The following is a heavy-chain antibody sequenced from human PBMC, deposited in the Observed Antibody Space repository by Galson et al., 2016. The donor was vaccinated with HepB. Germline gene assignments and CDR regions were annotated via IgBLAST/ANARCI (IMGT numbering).Heavy chain of an antibody. J-gene: IGHJ4*02. D-gene: IGHD3-10*02. V-gene: IGHV5-51*01. CDR2: IYPGDSDT. Sequence: QSGAEVKKAGESLKISCKGSGYSFTTHWIGWVRQMPGKGLEWMGIIYPGDSDTRYRPSFQGQITISVDKSISTVYLQWSSLKASYTAIYYCARSLCSGDYYVFDSWGQGTLVTVSS. CDR1: GYSFTTHW. CDR3: ARSLCSGDYYVFDS.